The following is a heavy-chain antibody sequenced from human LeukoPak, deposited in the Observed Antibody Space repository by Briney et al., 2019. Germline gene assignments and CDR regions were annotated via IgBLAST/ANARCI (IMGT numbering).Heavy chain of an antibody. CDR3: ARDNRRYCSSTSCYRALDY. Sequence: GGSLRLSCAASGFTFSGYAMHWVRQAPGKGLEWVAVISYDGSNKYYADSVKGRFTISRDNSKNTLYLQMNSLRAEDTAVYYCARDNRRYCSSTSCYRALDYWGQGTLVTVSS. CDR2: ISYDGSNK. J-gene: IGHJ4*02. CDR1: GFTFSGYA. V-gene: IGHV3-30-3*01. D-gene: IGHD2-2*02.